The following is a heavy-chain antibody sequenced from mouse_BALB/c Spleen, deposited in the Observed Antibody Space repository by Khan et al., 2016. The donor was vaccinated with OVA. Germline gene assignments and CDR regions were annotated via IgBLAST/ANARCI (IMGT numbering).Heavy chain of an antibody. CDR1: GYIFTTYW. V-gene: IGHV1-7*01. J-gene: IGHJ2*01. CDR3: ARDRIDY. Sequence: QVQLQQSGAELAKPGASVKMSCKASGYIFTTYWMHWVKQRPGQGLEWIGYINPTSGYTDYNQKFKDKATLTADKSSSTAYMQLSSLTTDDSAIYYGARDRIDYWGQGTTLTVSS. CDR2: INPTSGYT.